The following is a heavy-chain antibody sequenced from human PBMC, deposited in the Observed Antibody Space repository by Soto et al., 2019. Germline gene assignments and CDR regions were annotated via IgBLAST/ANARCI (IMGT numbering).Heavy chain of an antibody. CDR2: IRSKGNGYAT. Sequence: EVRLVESGGDLVQPGGSLKLSCAASGFTFSASAMHWVRQASGKGLEWVGRIRSKGNGYATAYAASVKGRFTDSRDDSNNTAYLQMNSLKTEDTAVYYCTRTLILAAFDIWGQGTMVTVSS. V-gene: IGHV3-73*02. CDR1: GFTFSASA. CDR3: TRTLILAAFDI. J-gene: IGHJ3*02.